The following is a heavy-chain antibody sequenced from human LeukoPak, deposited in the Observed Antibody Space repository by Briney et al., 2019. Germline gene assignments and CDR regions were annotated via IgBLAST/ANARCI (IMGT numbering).Heavy chain of an antibody. J-gene: IGHJ4*02. CDR2: IYYSGTT. D-gene: IGHD6-19*01. V-gene: IGHV4-39*01. CDR1: GGSISSRSYY. Sequence: SETLSLTCTVSGGSISSRSYYWGWIRQPPGRGLEWLGSIYYSGTTYYNPSLKSRVTISVDTSKNQFSLKLTSVTAADTAVFYCARIAVAGGEDYFDYWGQGTLVTVSS. CDR3: ARIAVAGGEDYFDY.